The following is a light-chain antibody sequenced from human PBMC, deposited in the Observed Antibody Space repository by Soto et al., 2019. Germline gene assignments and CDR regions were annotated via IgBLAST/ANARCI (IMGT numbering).Light chain of an antibody. CDR3: QQYNNWPPGRRT. J-gene: IGKJ2*01. Sequence: EIVMTQSPATLSVSPGERATLSCRASQSVSSNLAWYQQKPGQAPRLLIYGASTRATGIPARFSGSGSGTEFTLTISSRQSEDFAVYYCQQYNNWPPGRRTFGQGTKLEIK. CDR1: QSVSSN. CDR2: GAS. V-gene: IGKV3-15*01.